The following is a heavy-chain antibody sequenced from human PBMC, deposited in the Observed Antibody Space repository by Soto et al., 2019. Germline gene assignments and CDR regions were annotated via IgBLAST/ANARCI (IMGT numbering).Heavy chain of an antibody. CDR1: GGSISSGGYY. V-gene: IGHV4-30-2*01. CDR2: IYHSGST. Sequence: SETLSLTCTVSGGSISSGGYYWSWIRQHPGKGLEWIGYIYHSGSTYYNPSLKSRVTISVDRSKNQFSLKLSSVTAADTAVYYCARGKLKEAGWLDPWGQGTLVTVSS. CDR3: ARGKLKEAGWLDP. J-gene: IGHJ5*02.